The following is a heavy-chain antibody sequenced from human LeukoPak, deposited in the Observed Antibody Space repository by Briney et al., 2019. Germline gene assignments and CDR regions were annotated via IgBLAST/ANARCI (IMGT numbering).Heavy chain of an antibody. J-gene: IGHJ6*02. CDR2: INPSGGST. D-gene: IGHD3-3*01. CDR3: ARGWEVPDFWSGPLYYYYGMDV. CDR1: GYTFTSYY. V-gene: IGHV1-46*01. Sequence: GASVKVSCKASGYTFTSYYMHWVRQAPGQGLEWMGIINPSGGSTSYAQKFQGRVTMTRDMSTSTVYMELSSLRSEDTAVYYCARGWEVPDFWSGPLYYYYGMDVWGQGTTVTVSS.